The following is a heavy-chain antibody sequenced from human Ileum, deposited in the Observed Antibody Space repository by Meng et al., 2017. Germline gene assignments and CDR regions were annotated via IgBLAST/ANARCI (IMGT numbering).Heavy chain of an antibody. CDR1: GGSISGSY. CDR3: ARGKAIPDF. J-gene: IGHJ4*02. D-gene: IGHD2-2*02. V-gene: IGHV4-59*08. CDR2: TYYSGTT. Sequence: QVQLQGSGPGLAKPSETLSLTCTVSGGSISGSYWSWIRQFPGKGLEWIGYTYYSGTTNYNPSLRGRVTMSVDTSRAQFSLKLTSVTAADTAIYYCARGKAIPDFWGQGTLVTVSS.